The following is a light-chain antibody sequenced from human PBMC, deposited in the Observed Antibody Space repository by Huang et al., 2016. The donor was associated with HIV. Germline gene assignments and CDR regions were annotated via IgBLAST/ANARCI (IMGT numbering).Light chain of an antibody. CDR1: QSIGNS. V-gene: IGKV6-21*02. CDR2: YAS. CDR3: HQSRSFPYT. J-gene: IGKJ2*01. Sequence: DIVLTQSPDFQSVTPKEKVTITCRASQSIGNSLHWYQQKPGQSPSLLIKYASQSISGAPSRFSGSGFGTDFTLTINSLESEDAATYYCHQSRSFPYTFGQGTRLEIK.